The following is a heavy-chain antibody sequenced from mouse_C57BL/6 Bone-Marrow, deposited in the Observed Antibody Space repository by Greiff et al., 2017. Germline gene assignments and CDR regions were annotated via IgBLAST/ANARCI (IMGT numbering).Heavy chain of an antibody. CDR1: GYSLTSGYY. CDR3: AREGSTTDAPWFAY. D-gene: IGHD2-14*01. CDR2: ISYDGSN. V-gene: IGHV3-6*01. J-gene: IGHJ3*01. Sequence: EVKLMESGPGLVKPSQSLSLTCSVTGYSLTSGYYWNWIRQFPGNKLEWMGYISYDGSNNYNPSLKNRISITRDPSKNQFFLKLNSVTTEDTATYYCAREGSTTDAPWFAYWGKGTLVTVAA.